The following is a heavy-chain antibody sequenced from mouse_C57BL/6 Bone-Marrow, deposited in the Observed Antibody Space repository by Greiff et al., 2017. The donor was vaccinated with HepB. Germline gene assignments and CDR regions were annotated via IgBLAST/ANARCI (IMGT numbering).Heavy chain of an antibody. V-gene: IGHV6-6*01. CDR1: GFTFSDAW. CDR3: TSYYYGSSYDYFDY. CDR2: IRNKANNHAT. J-gene: IGHJ2*01. Sequence: EVMLVESGGGLVQPGGSIKLSCAASGFTFSDAWMDWVRQSPEKGLEWVAEIRNKANNHATYYAESVKGRLTISRDDSKSSVYLQMNSLRAEDTGIYYCTSYYYGSSYDYFDYWGQGTTLTVSS. D-gene: IGHD1-1*01.